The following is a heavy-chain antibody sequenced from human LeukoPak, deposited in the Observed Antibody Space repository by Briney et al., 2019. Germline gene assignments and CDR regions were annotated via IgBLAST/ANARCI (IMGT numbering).Heavy chain of an antibody. CDR2: INGDGSNT. CDR3: ARTPRLDY. Sequence: QPGGSLRLSCAASGFNFNSYWMHWVRQAPGKGLEWVSCINGDGSNTRYADSVKGRFTISRDNAKNTLYLQVNSLRAEDTAVYYCARTPRLDYWGQGTLVTVSS. CDR1: GFNFNSYW. V-gene: IGHV3-74*01. J-gene: IGHJ4*02.